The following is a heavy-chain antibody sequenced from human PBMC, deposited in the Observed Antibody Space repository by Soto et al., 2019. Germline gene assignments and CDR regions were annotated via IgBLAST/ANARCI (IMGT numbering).Heavy chain of an antibody. V-gene: IGHV1-8*01. CDR3: ARGFRVAATRWWFDP. CDR1: GYTFTSYD. CDR2: MNTNSGNT. J-gene: IGHJ5*02. Sequence: ASVKVSCKASGYTFTSYDINWVRQATGQGLEWMGWMNTNSGNTGYAQKFQGRVTMTRDTSTSTAYMELRSLRSDDTAVYYCARGFRVAATRWWFDPWGQGTLVTVSS. D-gene: IGHD2-15*01.